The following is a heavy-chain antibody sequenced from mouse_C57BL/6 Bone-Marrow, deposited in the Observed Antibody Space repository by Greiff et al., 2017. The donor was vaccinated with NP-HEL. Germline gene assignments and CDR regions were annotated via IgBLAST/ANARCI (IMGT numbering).Heavy chain of an antibody. Sequence: VQLQQSGPELVKPGASVKIPCKASGYTFTDYNMDWVKQSHGKSLEWIGDINPNNGGTIYNQKFKGKATLTVDKSSSTAYMERRSLTSEDTAVYYCARNPYYYGSSFDYWGQGTTLTVSS. V-gene: IGHV1-18*01. D-gene: IGHD1-1*01. CDR2: INPNNGGT. CDR3: ARNPYYYGSSFDY. J-gene: IGHJ2*01. CDR1: GYTFTDYN.